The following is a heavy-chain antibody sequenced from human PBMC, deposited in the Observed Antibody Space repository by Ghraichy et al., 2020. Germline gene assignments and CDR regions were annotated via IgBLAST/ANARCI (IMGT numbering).Heavy chain of an antibody. V-gene: IGHV3-74*01. CDR2: INTDGSTT. J-gene: IGHJ6*02. Sequence: GSLRLSCAASGFTFSGYWMHWVRQAPGKGLVWVSRINTDGSTTTYADSVKGRFTISRDNAKNTLYLQMNSLRAEDTAVYYCARDIEYCSGYYNGMDVWGQGTTVTVSS. CDR1: GFTFSGYW. CDR3: ARDIEYCSGYYNGMDV. D-gene: IGHD3-3*01.